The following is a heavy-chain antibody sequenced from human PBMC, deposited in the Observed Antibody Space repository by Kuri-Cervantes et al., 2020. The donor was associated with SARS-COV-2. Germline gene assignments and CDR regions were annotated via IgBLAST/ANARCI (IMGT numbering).Heavy chain of an antibody. J-gene: IGHJ5*02. CDR2: IYHSGST. CDR1: GGSISSSNW. Sequence: SETLSLTCAVSGGSISSSNWWSWVRQPPGKGLEWIGEIYHSGSTNCNPSLKSRVTISVDTSKNQFSLKLSSVAAADTAVYYCARGRIAVVPAAKAFDPRGQGTLVTVSS. D-gene: IGHD2-2*01. V-gene: IGHV4-4*02. CDR3: ARGRIAVVPAAKAFDP.